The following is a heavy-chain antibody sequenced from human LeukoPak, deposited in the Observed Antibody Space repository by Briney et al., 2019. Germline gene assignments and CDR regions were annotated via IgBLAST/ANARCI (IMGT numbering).Heavy chain of an antibody. V-gene: IGHV4-39*01. J-gene: IGHJ4*02. CDR1: GASISSSNDY. Sequence: SETLSPTCSVSGASISSSNDYWGWIRQAPGKGLEWIGSITYDGSAHYNPSLMSRATILVDTSKNQFSLKLSSVTAADAAMYYCARQFATASADTRGYFDFWGQGTVVTVSS. D-gene: IGHD2-2*01. CDR3: ARQFATASADTRGYFDF. CDR2: ITYDGSA.